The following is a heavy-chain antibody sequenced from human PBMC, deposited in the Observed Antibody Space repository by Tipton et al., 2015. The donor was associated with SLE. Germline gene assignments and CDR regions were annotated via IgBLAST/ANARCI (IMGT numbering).Heavy chain of an antibody. CDR2: ISWDGGST. CDR3: ARGAVAGNGPYYFDY. D-gene: IGHD6-19*01. V-gene: IGHV3-43*01. CDR1: GFTFDDYT. J-gene: IGHJ4*02. Sequence: SLRLSCAASGFTFDDYTMHWVRQAPGKGLEWVSLISWDGGSTYYADSVKGRFTISRDNSKNSLYLQMNSLRTEDTALYYCARGAVAGNGPYYFDYWGQGTLVTVSS.